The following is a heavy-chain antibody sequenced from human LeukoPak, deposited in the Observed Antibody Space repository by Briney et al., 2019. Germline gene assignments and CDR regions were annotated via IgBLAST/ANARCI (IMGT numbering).Heavy chain of an antibody. CDR3: ARGESSSWYD. J-gene: IGHJ4*02. CDR2: MNSDGSST. V-gene: IGHV3-74*01. D-gene: IGHD6-13*01. CDR1: GFTFSTYR. Sequence: PGGSLRLSCAGSGFTFSTYRMHWVRQGPGKGLVWVSGMNSDGSSTVYADSVKGRFTIPRDNARNTLYLQMNNLRAEDTAVYYCARGESSSWYDWGQGTLVTVSS.